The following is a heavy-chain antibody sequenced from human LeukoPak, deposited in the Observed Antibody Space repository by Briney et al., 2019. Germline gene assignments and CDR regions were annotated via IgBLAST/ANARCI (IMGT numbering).Heavy chain of an antibody. V-gene: IGHV4-59*08. CDR1: GGSISSYY. Sequence: SETLSLTCTVSGGSISSYYWSWIRQPPGKGLEWIGYIYYSGSTNYNPSLKSRVTISVDTSKNQFSLKLSSVTAADTAVYYCARHIRVGATELYYYYGMDVWGQGTTVIVSS. CDR2: IYYSGST. J-gene: IGHJ6*02. CDR3: ARHIRVGATELYYYYGMDV. D-gene: IGHD1-26*01.